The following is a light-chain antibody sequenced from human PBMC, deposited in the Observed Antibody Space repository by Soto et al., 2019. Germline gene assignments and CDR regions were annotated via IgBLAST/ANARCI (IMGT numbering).Light chain of an antibody. CDR1: QSGFDRSNNKNY. Sequence: DIVMTQSPDSLAVSLGERAIINCKSSQSGFDRSNNKNYLTWYQQKPGHPPKPLIYWASTREFGLPDRFSGSGSGTDFTLTISSLQAEDVALYYCQQYYAIPRTFGQGTKVEIK. J-gene: IGKJ1*01. CDR3: QQYYAIPRT. CDR2: WAS. V-gene: IGKV4-1*01.